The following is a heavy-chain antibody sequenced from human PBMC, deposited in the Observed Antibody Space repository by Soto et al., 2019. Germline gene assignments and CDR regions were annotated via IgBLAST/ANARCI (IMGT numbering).Heavy chain of an antibody. CDR2: INHSGST. Sequence: SETLSLTCAVYGGSFSGYYWSWIRQPPGKGLEWIGEINHSGSTNYNPSLKSRGTISVDTSKNQFSLKLSSVTAADTAVYYCAREGGSSDAFDIWGQGTMVTVSS. D-gene: IGHD1-26*01. V-gene: IGHV4-34*01. CDR3: AREGGSSDAFDI. J-gene: IGHJ3*02. CDR1: GGSFSGYY.